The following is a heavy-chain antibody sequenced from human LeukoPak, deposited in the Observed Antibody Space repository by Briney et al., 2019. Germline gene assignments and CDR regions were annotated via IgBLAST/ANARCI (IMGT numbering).Heavy chain of an antibody. CDR3: ARVATDYRIAAAGYYFDY. J-gene: IGHJ4*02. Sequence: PGGSLRLSCAASGFTVSSNYMSWVRQAPGKGLEWVSVIYSGGSTYYADSVKGRFTISRDNSKNTLYLQMNSLRAEDTAVYYCARVATDYRIAAAGYYFDYWGQGALVTVSS. V-gene: IGHV3-53*01. D-gene: IGHD6-13*01. CDR1: GFTVSSNY. CDR2: IYSGGST.